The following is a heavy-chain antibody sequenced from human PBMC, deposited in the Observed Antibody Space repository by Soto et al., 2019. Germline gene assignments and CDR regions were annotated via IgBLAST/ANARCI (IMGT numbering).Heavy chain of an antibody. D-gene: IGHD3-3*01. CDR2: ISAYNGNT. V-gene: IGHV1-18*01. J-gene: IGHJ6*02. Sequence: GASVKVSCKASGYTFTSYGISWVRQAPGQGLEWMGWISAYNGNTNYAQKLQGRVTMTTDTSTSTAFMELRSLRSDDTAVYYCARQYYDFWSASDYGMDVWGQGTTVTVSS. CDR1: GYTFTSYG. CDR3: ARQYYDFWSASDYGMDV.